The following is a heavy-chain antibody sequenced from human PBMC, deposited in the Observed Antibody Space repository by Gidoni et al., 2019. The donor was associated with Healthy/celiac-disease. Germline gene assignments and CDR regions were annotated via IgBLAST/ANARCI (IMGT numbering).Heavy chain of an antibody. D-gene: IGHD3-22*01. V-gene: IGHV4-59*08. CDR3: ARNKWFYFDY. J-gene: IGHJ4*02. CDR1: GGSISSYY. CDR2: IYYRGST. Sequence: QVQLQESGPGLVKPSATPSLTCPVSGGSISSYYWSWIRQPPGKGLEWIGYIYYRGSTNYTPSLKSRVTISIDTSKNQFSLKLSSVTAADTAVYYCARNKWFYFDYWGQGTLVTVSS.